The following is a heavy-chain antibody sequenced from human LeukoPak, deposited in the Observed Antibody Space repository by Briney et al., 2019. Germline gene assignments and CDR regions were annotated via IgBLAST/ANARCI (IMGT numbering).Heavy chain of an antibody. CDR3: AKDLNWGGR. D-gene: IGHD7-27*01. CDR2: ISGSGVT. V-gene: IGHV3-23*01. J-gene: IGHJ4*02. CDR1: GFTFTTPA. Sequence: PGGSLRLSCAASGFTFTTPAMTWVRQAPGKGLVWVSGISGSGVTDYADSVKGRFTISRDNSKNTLYLQINSLRAEDTAVYYCAKDLNWGGRWGQGTLVTVSS.